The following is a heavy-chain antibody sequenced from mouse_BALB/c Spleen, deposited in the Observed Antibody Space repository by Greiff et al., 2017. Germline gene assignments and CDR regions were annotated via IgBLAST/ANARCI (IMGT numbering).Heavy chain of an antibody. CDR2: IDPANGNT. Sequence: GQLQQSGAELVKPGASVKLSCTASGFNIKDTYMHWVKQRPEQGLEWIGRIDPANGNTKYDPKFQGKATITADTSSNTAYLQLSSLTSEDTAVYYCARQPYYAMDYWGQGTSVTVSS. CDR1: GFNIKDTY. J-gene: IGHJ4*01. V-gene: IGHV14-3*02. CDR3: ARQPYYAMDY.